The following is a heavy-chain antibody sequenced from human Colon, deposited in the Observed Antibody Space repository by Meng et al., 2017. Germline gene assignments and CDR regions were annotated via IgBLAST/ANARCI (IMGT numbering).Heavy chain of an antibody. CDR1: GYTFTNYY. Sequence: ASVKVSCKASGYTFTNYYLHWVRQAPGHGLEWMGIINPRGGSPIFAQKFQGRVTVTRDSSPDTVYMELSSLRSEDTALYYCASGRTGGQSCAFDIWGHGTMVTVSS. J-gene: IGHJ3*02. CDR2: INPRGGSP. D-gene: IGHD2-8*02. V-gene: IGHV1-46*01. CDR3: ASGRTGGQSCAFDI.